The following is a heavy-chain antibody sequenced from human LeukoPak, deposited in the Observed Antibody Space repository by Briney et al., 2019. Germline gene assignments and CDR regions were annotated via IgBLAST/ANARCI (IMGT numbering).Heavy chain of an antibody. CDR3: TTYRSGHY. CDR2: ITTKAKNYAT. V-gene: IGHV3-73*01. Sequence: GRSLRLSCAASGFILSGSDMHWVRQASGEGLEWVGRITTKAKNYATAYGASVKGRFTISRDDSENTAYLQMNSLKTEDTAVYYCTTYRSGHYWGQGTLVTVSS. CDR1: GFILSGSD. J-gene: IGHJ4*02. D-gene: IGHD6-19*01.